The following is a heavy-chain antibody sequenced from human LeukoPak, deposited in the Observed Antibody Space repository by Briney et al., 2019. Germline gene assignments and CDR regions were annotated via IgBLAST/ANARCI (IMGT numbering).Heavy chain of an antibody. CDR2: IYSGGGT. V-gene: IGHV3-53*01. Sequence: GALRLSCAASGFTVSNNYMSWVRQAPGKGLEWVSVIYSGGGTYYADSVKGRFTISRDNSKNTLYLQMNSLRAEDTAVYYCAKGYSGSYFTYFDYWGQGTLVTVSS. CDR3: AKGYSGSYFTYFDY. CDR1: GFTVSNNY. J-gene: IGHJ4*02. D-gene: IGHD1-26*01.